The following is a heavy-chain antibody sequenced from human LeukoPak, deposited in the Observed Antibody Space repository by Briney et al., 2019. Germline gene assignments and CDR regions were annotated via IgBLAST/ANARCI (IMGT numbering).Heavy chain of an antibody. CDR3: ARAGIPAAASQDY. Sequence: GASVKVSCKASVYTFTGYYMHWMRQAPGQGLEWMGWINPNSGVTNYAQKFQGRVTMTRDTSISTAYMELSRLTSDDTAVYYCARAGIPAAASQDYWGQGTLVTVSS. V-gene: IGHV1-2*02. D-gene: IGHD6-13*01. J-gene: IGHJ4*02. CDR2: INPNSGVT. CDR1: VYTFTGYY.